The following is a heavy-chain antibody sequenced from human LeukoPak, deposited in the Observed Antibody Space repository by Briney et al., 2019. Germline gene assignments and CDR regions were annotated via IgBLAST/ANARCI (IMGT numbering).Heavy chain of an antibody. Sequence: GGSLRLSCAASVFTFSSYAMRWVRQAPGKGLVWVSSIRGRGATTYYTDSVKGRFPISRDNSKNTLYLQMNSLRAGDTAVYYCAKEHIVGATVGFDYWGQGTLVTVSS. V-gene: IGHV3-23*01. CDR3: AKEHIVGATVGFDY. D-gene: IGHD1-26*01. CDR2: IRGRGATT. CDR1: VFTFSSYA. J-gene: IGHJ4*02.